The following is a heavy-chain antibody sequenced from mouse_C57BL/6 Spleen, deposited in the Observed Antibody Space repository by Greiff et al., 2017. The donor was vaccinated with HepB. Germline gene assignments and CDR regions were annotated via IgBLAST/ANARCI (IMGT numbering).Heavy chain of an antibody. D-gene: IGHD2-3*01. Sequence: VQLKESVAELVRPGASVKLSCTASGFNIKNTYMHWVKQRPEQGLEWIGRIDPANGNTKYAPKFQGKATITADISSNTAYLQLSSLTSEDTAIYYCAKGDGYPLYAMDYWGQGTSGTVSS. CDR3: AKGDGYPLYAMDY. J-gene: IGHJ4*01. V-gene: IGHV14-3*01. CDR1: GFNIKNTY. CDR2: IDPANGNT.